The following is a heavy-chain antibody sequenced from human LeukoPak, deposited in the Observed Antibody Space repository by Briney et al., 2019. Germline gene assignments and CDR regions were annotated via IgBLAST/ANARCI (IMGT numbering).Heavy chain of an antibody. J-gene: IGHJ3*02. D-gene: IGHD1-26*01. V-gene: IGHV4-61*02. CDR1: GGSMSSGSYY. Sequence: SEPLSLTCTVWGGSMSSGSYYGSWIRQPAAKGLEWIGRSYNSGSTNYNPSLKSRVTISVDTSKNQFSLKLSSVTAADTAMYYCARDPGGAVFDIWGQGTMVTVSS. CDR2: SYNSGST. CDR3: ARDPGGAVFDI.